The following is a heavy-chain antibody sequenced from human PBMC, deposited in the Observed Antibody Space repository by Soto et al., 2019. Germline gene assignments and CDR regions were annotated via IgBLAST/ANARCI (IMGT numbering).Heavy chain of an antibody. Sequence: GGSLKLSSEASGFTLSNYYMSWIRQAAGGGLEWVSYISSVGTTTYYADSVKGRFSISMDNAKNSLYLQMNSVRAEDTAVYFCAKDQEGSGSHWLGYNYYGMDVWGQGTTVTVSS. CDR1: GFTLSNYY. V-gene: IGHV3-11*01. CDR2: ISSVGTTT. CDR3: AKDQEGSGSHWLGYNYYGMDV. D-gene: IGHD3-10*01. J-gene: IGHJ6*02.